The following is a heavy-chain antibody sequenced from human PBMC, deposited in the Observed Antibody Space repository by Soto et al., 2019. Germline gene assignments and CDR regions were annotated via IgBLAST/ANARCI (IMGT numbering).Heavy chain of an antibody. CDR3: ARGRIRGLYYYYYGMDV. Sequence: ASVKVSCKASGYTFTSYDINWVRQATGQGLEWMGWRNPNSGNTGYAQKFQGTVPLTRNPSISTAYMELSSLRSEDTAVSSCARGRIRGLYYYYYGMDVWGQGTTVTVSS. CDR2: RNPNSGNT. J-gene: IGHJ6*02. V-gene: IGHV1-8*01. D-gene: IGHD3-16*01. CDR1: GYTFTSYD.